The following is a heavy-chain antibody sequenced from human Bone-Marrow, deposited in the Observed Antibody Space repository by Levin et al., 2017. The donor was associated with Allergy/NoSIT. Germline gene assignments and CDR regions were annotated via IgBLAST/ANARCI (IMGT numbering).Heavy chain of an antibody. J-gene: IGHJ6*02. Sequence: GASVKVSCKASGYTFRNYDINWVRQATGQGLEWMGWMNPNSGNTYYAQKFQGRVTMTRDTSIDTAYMELSSLRSDDTAVYYCARDVTHYGMDVWGQGTTVTVSS. CDR3: ARDVTHYGMDV. CDR2: MNPNSGNT. D-gene: IGHD4-11*01. V-gene: IGHV1-8*01. CDR1: GYTFRNYD.